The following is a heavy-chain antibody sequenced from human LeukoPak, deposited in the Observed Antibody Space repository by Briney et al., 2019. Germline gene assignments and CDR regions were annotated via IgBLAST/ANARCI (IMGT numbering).Heavy chain of an antibody. CDR2: IYHSGST. V-gene: IGHV4-38-2*01. J-gene: IGHJ4*02. Sequence: PSETLSLTCAVSGYSISSGYYWGWIRQPPGKGLEWIGSIYHSGSTYYNPSLKSRVTISVDTSKNQFSLKLSSVTAADTAVYYCARHHDYSNYDYWGQGTLATVSS. CDR1: GYSISSGYY. D-gene: IGHD4-11*01. CDR3: ARHHDYSNYDY.